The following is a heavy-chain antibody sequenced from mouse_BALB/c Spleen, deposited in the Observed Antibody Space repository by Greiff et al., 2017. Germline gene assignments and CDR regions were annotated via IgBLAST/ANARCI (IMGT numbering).Heavy chain of an antibody. CDR1: GYTFTSYW. V-gene: IGHV1-87*01. J-gene: IGHJ3*01. Sequence: VKLMESGAELARPGASVKLSCKASGYTFTSYWMQWVKQRPGQGLEWIGAIYPGDGDTRYTQKFKGKATLTADKSSSTAYMQLSSLASEDSAVYYCARKALDYGSSYWGQGTLVTVSA. CDR3: ARKALDYGSSY. D-gene: IGHD1-1*01. CDR2: IYPGDGDT.